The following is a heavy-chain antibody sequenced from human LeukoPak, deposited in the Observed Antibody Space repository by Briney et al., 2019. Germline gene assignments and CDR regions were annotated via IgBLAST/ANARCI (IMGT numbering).Heavy chain of an antibody. CDR3: ARRSSSGWYDN. J-gene: IGHJ4*02. D-gene: IGHD6-19*01. V-gene: IGHV3-74*01. CDR1: GFTFSSYW. CDR2: IDSDGSST. Sequence: PGGSLRLSCAASGFTFSSYWMHWVRQAPGKGLVWVSRIDSDGSSTSYADSVKGRFTISRDNAKNTLYLQMNSLRAEDTAVYYCARRSSSGWYDNWGQGTLVTVSS.